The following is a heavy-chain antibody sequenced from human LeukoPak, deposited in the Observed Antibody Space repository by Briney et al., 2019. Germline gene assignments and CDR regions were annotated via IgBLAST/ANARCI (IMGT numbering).Heavy chain of an antibody. Sequence: NPSETLSLTCTVSGGSISNYYWSWIRQPPGKRLEWIGCISYSGSTNYNSSLKSRVAISVDTSKNQFSLKLSSVTAADTAMYYCARHFTGRSPAGYWGQGTLVTVSS. V-gene: IGHV4-59*08. J-gene: IGHJ4*02. CDR1: GGSISNYY. CDR3: ARHFTGRSPAGY. D-gene: IGHD6-19*01. CDR2: ISYSGST.